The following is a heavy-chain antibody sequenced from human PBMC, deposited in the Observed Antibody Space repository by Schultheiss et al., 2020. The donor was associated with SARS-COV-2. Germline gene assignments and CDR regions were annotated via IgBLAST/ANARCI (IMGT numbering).Heavy chain of an antibody. CDR2: VSYSGSA. CDR3: ARAMYSSGWYDY. D-gene: IGHD6-19*01. V-gene: IGHV4-59*01. Sequence: SETLSLTCAVYGGSFSGYYWGWIRQTPGKGLEWVGSVSYSGSAFYNPSLKSRVTISVDTSKNQFSLKLSSVTAADTAVYYCARAMYSSGWYDYWGQGTLVTVSS. J-gene: IGHJ4*02. CDR1: GGSFSGYY.